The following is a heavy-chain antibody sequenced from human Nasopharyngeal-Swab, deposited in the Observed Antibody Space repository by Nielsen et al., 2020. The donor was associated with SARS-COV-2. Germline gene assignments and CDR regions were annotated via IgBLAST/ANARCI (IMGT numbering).Heavy chain of an antibody. Sequence: ESLKISCAASGFTFSSYAMHWIRQPPGEGLEWIGEINHRGRTNYNPSLKSRVTISVDTSKNQFSLKLTSVTAADTAVYYCARLTNSAGDYWGQGTLVTVSS. D-gene: IGHD4-23*01. CDR1: GFTFSSYA. J-gene: IGHJ4*02. CDR2: INHRGRT. CDR3: ARLTNSAGDY. V-gene: IGHV4-34*01.